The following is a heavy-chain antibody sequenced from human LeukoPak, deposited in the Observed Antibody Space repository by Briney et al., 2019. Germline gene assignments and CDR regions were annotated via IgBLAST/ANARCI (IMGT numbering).Heavy chain of an antibody. V-gene: IGHV1-2*02. D-gene: IGHD5-18*01. J-gene: IGHJ4*02. CDR2: INPNSGGT. CDR3: ARGGYSYDVASYFDY. Sequence: ASVKVSCKASGYTFTGYYMHWVRQAPGHGLEWMGWINPNSGGTNYAQKFQGRVTMTRDTSISTAYMELSRLRSDDTDVYYCARGGYSYDVASYFDYWGQGTLVTVSS. CDR1: GYTFTGYY.